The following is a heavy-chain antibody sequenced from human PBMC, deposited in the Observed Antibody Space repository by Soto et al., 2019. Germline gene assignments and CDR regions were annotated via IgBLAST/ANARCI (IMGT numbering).Heavy chain of an antibody. Sequence: ASVKVSCKASGYTFTSYGISWVRQAPGQGLEWMGWISAYNGNTNYAQKLQGRVTMTTDTSTSTAYMELRSLRSDDTAVYYCARLSRISGYYYDSSGSADYWGQGTLVTVSS. CDR1: GYTFTSYG. V-gene: IGHV1-18*01. CDR3: ARLSRISGYYYDSSGSADY. J-gene: IGHJ4*02. D-gene: IGHD3-22*01. CDR2: ISAYNGNT.